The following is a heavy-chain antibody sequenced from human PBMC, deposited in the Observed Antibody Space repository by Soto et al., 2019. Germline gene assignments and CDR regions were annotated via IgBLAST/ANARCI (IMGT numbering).Heavy chain of an antibody. Sequence: ETLSLTCTVSGGSISSYYWSWIRQPPGKGLEWIGYIYYSGSTNYNPSLKSRVTISVDTSKNQFSLKLSSVTAADTAVYYCARHARYSSSREGFDPWGQGTLVTVSS. CDR2: IYYSGST. D-gene: IGHD6-13*01. CDR3: ARHARYSSSREGFDP. V-gene: IGHV4-59*08. CDR1: GGSISSYY. J-gene: IGHJ5*02.